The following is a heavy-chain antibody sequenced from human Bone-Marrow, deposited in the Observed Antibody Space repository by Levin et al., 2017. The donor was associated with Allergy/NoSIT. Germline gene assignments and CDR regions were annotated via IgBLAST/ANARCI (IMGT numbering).Heavy chain of an antibody. Sequence: GESLKISCKASGDAFINYYIHWVRQAPGQGLEWLGIISPDGSGKTYAQKFQGRVTMTRDTSTSPVYMELSSLRSEDTAIYYCATNIAAAGTSGMGDFWGQGTLVTVS. V-gene: IGHV1-46*01. CDR1: GDAFINYY. J-gene: IGHJ4*02. D-gene: IGHD6-13*01. CDR2: ISPDGSGK. CDR3: ATNIAAAGTSGMGDF.